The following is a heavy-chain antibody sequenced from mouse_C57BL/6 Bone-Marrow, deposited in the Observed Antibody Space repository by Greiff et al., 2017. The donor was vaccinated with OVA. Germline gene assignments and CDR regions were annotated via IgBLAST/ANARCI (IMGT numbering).Heavy chain of an antibody. D-gene: IGHD1-1*01. CDR1: GYTFTSYW. CDR2: IDPSDSYT. CDR3: ARESGSSYPTFAY. Sequence: VQLQQPGAELVMPGASVKLSCKASGYTFTSYWMHWVKQRPGQGLEWIGEIDPSDSYTNYNQKFKGKSTLTVDKSSSTAYMQLSSLTSEDSAVYDCARESGSSYPTFAYWGQGTLVTVSA. J-gene: IGHJ3*01. V-gene: IGHV1-69*01.